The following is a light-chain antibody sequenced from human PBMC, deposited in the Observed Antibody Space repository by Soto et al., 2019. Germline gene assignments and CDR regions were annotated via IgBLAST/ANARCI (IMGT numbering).Light chain of an antibody. V-gene: IGLV2-14*01. CDR3: SPYTSSSTPYV. Sequence: QSALTQPASVSGSPGQSITISCTGTSSDVGGYNYVSWYQQHPGKAPKLMIYEVSNRPSGVSNRFSGSKSGNTASLTISGLQAEDGADYYCSPYTSSSTPYVFGTGTKVTVL. CDR2: EVS. J-gene: IGLJ1*01. CDR1: SSDVGGYNY.